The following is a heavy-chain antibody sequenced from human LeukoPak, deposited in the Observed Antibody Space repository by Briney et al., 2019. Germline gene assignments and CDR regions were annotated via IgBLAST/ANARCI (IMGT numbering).Heavy chain of an antibody. J-gene: IGHJ4*02. CDR2: ISYDGSNK. Sequence: GSLRLSCAASGFTFSSYAMHWVRQAPGKGLEWVAVISYDGSNKYYADSVEGRFTISRDNSKNTLYLQMNSLRAEDTAVYYCAKDQSLWFTLYTYWAQGTLVTVSS. D-gene: IGHD3-10*01. CDR3: AKDQSLWFTLYTY. V-gene: IGHV3-30*04. CDR1: GFTFSSYA.